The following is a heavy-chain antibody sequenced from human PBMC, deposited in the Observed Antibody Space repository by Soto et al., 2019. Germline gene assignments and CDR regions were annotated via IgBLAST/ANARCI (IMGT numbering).Heavy chain of an antibody. D-gene: IGHD3-22*01. CDR1: GGTFSSYA. CDR2: IIPIFGTA. Sequence: SVKVSCKASGGTFSSYAISWVRQAPGQGLEWMGGIIPIFGTANYAQRFQGRVTITADESTSTAYMELSSLRSEDTAVYYCARSSGYSSPFDYWGHGTLVTVSS. V-gene: IGHV1-69*13. CDR3: ARSSGYSSPFDY. J-gene: IGHJ4*01.